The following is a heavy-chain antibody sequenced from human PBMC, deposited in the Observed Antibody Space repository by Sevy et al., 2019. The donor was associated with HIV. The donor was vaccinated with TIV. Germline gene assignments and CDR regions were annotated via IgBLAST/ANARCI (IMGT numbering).Heavy chain of an antibody. CDR1: XXXXXXAW. D-gene: IGHD5-12*01. CDR3: ATDRGYWGRDXQYXYXXXA. Sequence: GGSLRLSCAASXXXXXXAWMXWVRQAPGRXLEWVGRXXXXXYGETTDYGSSVKGRFAISRDDSKNMLFLQMNTLKNXXXXXYYCATDRGYWGRDXQYXYXXXAWGQGTTVTVSS. V-gene: IGHV3-15*01. J-gene: IGHJ6*02. CDR2: XXXXXYGETT.